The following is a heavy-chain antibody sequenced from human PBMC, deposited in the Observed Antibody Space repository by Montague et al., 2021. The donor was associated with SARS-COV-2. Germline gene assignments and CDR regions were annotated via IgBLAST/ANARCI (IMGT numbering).Heavy chain of an antibody. CDR1: GGSINSSTYY. V-gene: IGHV4-39*01. D-gene: IGHD1-1*01. Sequence: SETLSLTCIVSGGSINSSTYYWAWLRHPPGKGLVWIATLNYRGASCSDLSLRRRVTLSADTSRNQLNLKLTSATAADMGLYYCARRVTRGAFDVWGQGTMVTVSS. J-gene: IGHJ3*01. CDR2: LNYRGAS. CDR3: ARRVTRGAFDV.